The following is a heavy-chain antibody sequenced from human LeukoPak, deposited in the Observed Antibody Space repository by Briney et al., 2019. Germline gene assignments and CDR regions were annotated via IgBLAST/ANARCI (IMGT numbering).Heavy chain of an antibody. J-gene: IGHJ4*02. CDR1: GGTFSSYA. CDR2: IIPILGIA. Sequence: SVKVSCKASGGTFSSYAISWVRQAPGQGLEWTGRIIPILGIANYAQKFQGRVTITADKSTSTAYMELSSLRSEDTAVYYCASDQGPLLNKSNGSGSYNRYWGQGTLVTVSS. D-gene: IGHD3-10*01. CDR3: ASDQGPLLNKSNGSGSYNRY. V-gene: IGHV1-69*04.